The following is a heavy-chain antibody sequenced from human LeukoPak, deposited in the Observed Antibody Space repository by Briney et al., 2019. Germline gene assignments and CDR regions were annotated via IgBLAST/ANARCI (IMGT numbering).Heavy chain of an antibody. J-gene: IGHJ4*02. CDR1: GFSFSSYA. Sequence: PGGSLRLSCAASGFSFSSYAMNWVRQAPGKGLEWVSAIGASGGNTYYADSVKGRFTISRDNSKNTLFLQMSSLRAEDTAVYYCARDRPPGYWGQGTLVTISS. V-gene: IGHV3-23*01. CDR3: ARDRPPGY. CDR2: IGASGGNT.